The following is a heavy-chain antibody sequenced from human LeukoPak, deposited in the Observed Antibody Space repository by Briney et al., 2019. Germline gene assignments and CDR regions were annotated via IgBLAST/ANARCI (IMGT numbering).Heavy chain of an antibody. CDR1: GFTFSNYW. D-gene: IGHD2-15*01. Sequence: GGSLRLSCAASGFTFSNYWMSWVRQAPGKGLEWVSVISGSGDSTYYADSVKGRFTISRDNSKNTLYLQMNSLRAEDTAVYYCAKGDIVVVTAGDAFDIWGQGTMVTVSS. V-gene: IGHV3-23*01. J-gene: IGHJ3*02. CDR3: AKGDIVVVTAGDAFDI. CDR2: ISGSGDST.